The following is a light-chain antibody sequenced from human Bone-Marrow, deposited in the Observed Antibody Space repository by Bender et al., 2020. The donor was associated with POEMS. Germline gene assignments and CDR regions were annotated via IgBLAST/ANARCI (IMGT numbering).Light chain of an antibody. CDR1: SSEIGNYYL. CDR3: CSYAGSSTWV. CDR2: EVT. J-gene: IGLJ3*02. Sequence: QSALTQPASVSGSPGQSITISCTGSSSEIGNYYLVSWYQQYPGKAPKLMIYEVTKRPSGVPSRFSGSKSGNTASLTISGLQAEDEGDYYCCSYAGSSTWVFGGGTKLTVL. V-gene: IGLV2-23*02.